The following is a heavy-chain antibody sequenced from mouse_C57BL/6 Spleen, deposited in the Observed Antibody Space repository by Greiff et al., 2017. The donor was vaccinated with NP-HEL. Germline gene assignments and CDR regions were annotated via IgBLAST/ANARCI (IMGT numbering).Heavy chain of an antibody. CDR1: GFTFSDYG. CDR2: ISSGSSTI. J-gene: IGHJ4*01. V-gene: IGHV5-17*01. CDR3: ARRVTTVVDAMDY. D-gene: IGHD1-1*01. Sequence: EVQLQQSGGGLVKPGGSLKLSCAASGFTFSDYGMHWVRQAPEKGLEWVAYISSGSSTIYYADTVKGRFTISRDNAKNTLFLQMTSLRSEDTAMYYCARRVTTVVDAMDYWGQGTSVTVSS.